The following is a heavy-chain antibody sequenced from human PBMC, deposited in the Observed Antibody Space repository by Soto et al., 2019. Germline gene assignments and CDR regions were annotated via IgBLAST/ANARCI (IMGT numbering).Heavy chain of an antibody. CDR3: SRDLSGDYGALDT. J-gene: IGHJ3*02. V-gene: IGHV3-33*01. CDR2: IWYDGSNK. Sequence: GGSLRLSCAPSGFTFSSYGMHWARQAPGKGLEWVAVIWYDGSNKVYADSVKGRFTISRDNSKNTLYLQMNSLRAEDTAVYYCSRDLSGDYGALDTWGQGTMVTVSS. CDR1: GFTFSSYG. D-gene: IGHD4-17*01.